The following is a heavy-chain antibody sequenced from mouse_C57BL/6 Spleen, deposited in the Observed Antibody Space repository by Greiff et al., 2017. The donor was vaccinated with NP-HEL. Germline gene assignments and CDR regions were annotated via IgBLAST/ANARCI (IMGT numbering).Heavy chain of an antibody. CDR2: ISYDGSN. J-gene: IGHJ2*01. V-gene: IGHV3-6*01. D-gene: IGHD2-14*01. CDR3: ARDQRGTFDY. CDR1: GYSITSGYY. Sequence: EVHLVESGPGLVKPSQSLSLTCSVTGYSITSGYYWNWIRQFPGNKLEWMGYISYDGSNNYNPSLKNRISITRDTSKNQFFLKLNSVTTEDTATYYCARDQRGTFDYWGQGTTLTVSS.